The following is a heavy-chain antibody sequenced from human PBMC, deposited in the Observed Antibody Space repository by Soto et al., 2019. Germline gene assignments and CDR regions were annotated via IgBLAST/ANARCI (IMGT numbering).Heavy chain of an antibody. Sequence: PGESLKNSCKASGYSFISYWIGWVRQMPGKGLEWMGIIYPGDSDTRYSPSFQGQVTISADKSISTAYLQWSSLKASDTAMYYCARPEDTAGHYRMAFWGQGTRVTVAS. D-gene: IGHD5-18*01. CDR3: ARPEDTAGHYRMAF. V-gene: IGHV5-51*01. CDR1: GYSFISYW. CDR2: IYPGDSDT. J-gene: IGHJ6*02.